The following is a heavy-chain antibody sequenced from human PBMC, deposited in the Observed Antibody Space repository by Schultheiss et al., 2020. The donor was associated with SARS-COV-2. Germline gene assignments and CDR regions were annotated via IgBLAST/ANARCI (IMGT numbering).Heavy chain of an antibody. V-gene: IGHV4-31*02. Sequence: LRLSCAASGFTFSSYAMSWVRQAPGKGLEWIGYIYYSGSTYYNPSLKSRVTISVDTSKNQFSLKLSSVTAADTAVYYCARVGGGSEGWFDPWGQGTLVTVSS. CDR1: GFTFSSYA. CDR2: IYYSGST. J-gene: IGHJ5*02. D-gene: IGHD2-15*01. CDR3: ARVGGGSEGWFDP.